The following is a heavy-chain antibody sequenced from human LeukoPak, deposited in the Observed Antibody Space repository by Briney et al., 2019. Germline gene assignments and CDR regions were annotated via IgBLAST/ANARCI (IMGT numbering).Heavy chain of an antibody. D-gene: IGHD2-2*01. Sequence: PGGSLRLSCAASGFTVSSNYMSWVRQAPGKGLEWVSVIYSGGSTYYADSVKGRFTISRDNSKNTLYLQMNSLRAEDTAVYYCARDQLRYCSSTSCPTPFDYWGQGTLVTVSS. J-gene: IGHJ4*02. CDR2: IYSGGST. CDR1: GFTVSSNY. V-gene: IGHV3-53*01. CDR3: ARDQLRYCSSTSCPTPFDY.